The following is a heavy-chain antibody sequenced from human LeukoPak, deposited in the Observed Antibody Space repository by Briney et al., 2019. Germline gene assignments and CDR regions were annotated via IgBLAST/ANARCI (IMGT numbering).Heavy chain of an antibody. CDR3: ATACGGDCHTPVEDFQH. D-gene: IGHD2-21*01. V-gene: IGHV1-24*01. CDR1: GYTLTELS. CDR2: FDPEDGET. Sequence: GASVKVSCKVSGYTLTELSMHWVRQAPGKGLEWMGGFDPEDGETIYAQKFQGRVTMTEDTSTDTAYMELSSLRSEDTAVYYCATACGGDCHTPVEDFQHWGQGTLVTVSS. J-gene: IGHJ1*01.